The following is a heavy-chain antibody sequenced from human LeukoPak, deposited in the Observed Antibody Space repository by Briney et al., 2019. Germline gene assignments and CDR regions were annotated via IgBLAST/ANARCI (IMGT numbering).Heavy chain of an antibody. D-gene: IGHD5-12*01. CDR1: GFSFSNYA. J-gene: IGHJ4*02. V-gene: IGHV3-23*01. CDR3: ATFVATVDY. CDR2: IGGSGDGT. Sequence: TGGSLRLACAASGFSFSNYAMSWVRQPPGKGLEWVSTIGGSGDGTNYADSVKGRFTISRDKSKNTLYLQMNSLRAEDTAVYYCATFVATVDYWGQGTRVTVSS.